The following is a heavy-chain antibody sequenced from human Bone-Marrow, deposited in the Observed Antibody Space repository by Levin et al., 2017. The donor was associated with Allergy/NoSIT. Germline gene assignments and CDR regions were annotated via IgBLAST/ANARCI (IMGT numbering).Heavy chain of an antibody. CDR3: ARDLRRGYSYGDY. Sequence: GGSLRLSCAASGFTFSSYSMNWVRQAPGKGLEWVSSISSSSSYIYYADSVKGRFTISRDNAKNSLYLQMNSLRAEDTAVYYCARDLRRGYSYGDYWGQGTLVTVSS. D-gene: IGHD5-18*01. CDR2: ISSSSSYI. J-gene: IGHJ4*02. V-gene: IGHV3-21*01. CDR1: GFTFSSYS.